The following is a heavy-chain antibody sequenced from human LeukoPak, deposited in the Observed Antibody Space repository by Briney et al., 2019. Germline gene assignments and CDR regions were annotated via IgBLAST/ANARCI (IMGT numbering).Heavy chain of an antibody. Sequence: GRSLRLSCAASGFTFSSYGMHRVRQAPGKGLEWVAVILYDGSNKYYADSVKGRFTISRDNSKNTLFLQMNSLRPEDTAVYYCAKDRNVGLDAIDVWGQGTLVTVSS. J-gene: IGHJ3*01. CDR1: GFTFSSYG. CDR3: AKDRNVGLDAIDV. D-gene: IGHD3-10*02. CDR2: ILYDGSNK. V-gene: IGHV3-30*18.